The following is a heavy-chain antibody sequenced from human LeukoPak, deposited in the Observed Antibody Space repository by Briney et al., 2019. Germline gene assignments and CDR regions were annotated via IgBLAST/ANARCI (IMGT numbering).Heavy chain of an antibody. Sequence: GGSLRLSCAASGFTFSDYWMHWVRQTPGKGLEWVSRISDVGTHIHYADSVKGRFTISRDNSKNTLYLQINSLRTEDTAVYYCAREPLEALAGTSDYWGQGTLVTVSS. CDR3: AREPLEALAGTSDY. V-gene: IGHV3-74*01. J-gene: IGHJ4*02. CDR1: GFTFSDYW. CDR2: ISDVGTHI. D-gene: IGHD6-19*01.